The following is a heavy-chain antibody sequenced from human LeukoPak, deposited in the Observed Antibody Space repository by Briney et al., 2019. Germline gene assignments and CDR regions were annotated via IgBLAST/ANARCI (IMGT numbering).Heavy chain of an antibody. CDR3: AREGSIVARTDY. J-gene: IGHJ4*02. D-gene: IGHD3-16*02. Sequence: AGGSLRLSCAASGFTFSSYWMSWVRQAPGRRLEWVAVISFDGNQKYYPDSVKGRFTISRDNSKNTLYLQMNGLKTEDTAVYYCAREGSIVARTDYWGQGALVIVSS. CDR2: ISFDGNQK. V-gene: IGHV3-30*03. CDR1: GFTFSSYW.